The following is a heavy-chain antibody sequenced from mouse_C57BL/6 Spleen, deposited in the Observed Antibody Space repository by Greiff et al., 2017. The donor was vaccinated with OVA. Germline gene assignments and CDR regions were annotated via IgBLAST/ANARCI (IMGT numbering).Heavy chain of an antibody. CDR3: ARETVVAPMDD. CDR2: INPNNGGT. CDR1: GYTFTDYY. Sequence: EVQLQQSGPELVKPGASVKISCKASGYTFTDYYMNWVKQSHGKSLEWIGDINPNNGGTSYNQKFKGKATLTVDKSSSTAYMERRSLTSEDAAVYYGARETVVAPMDDWGKGTSVTVAS. D-gene: IGHD1-1*01. V-gene: IGHV1-26*01. J-gene: IGHJ4*01.